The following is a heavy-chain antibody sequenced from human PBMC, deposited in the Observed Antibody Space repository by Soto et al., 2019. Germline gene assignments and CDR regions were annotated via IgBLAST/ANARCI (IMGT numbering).Heavy chain of an antibody. CDR1: GGSISSGGYY. CDR2: IYYSGST. CDR3: ARVKYGSGFEQEI. V-gene: IGHV4-31*03. D-gene: IGHD3-10*01. Sequence: PSETLSLTCTVSGGSISSGGYYWSWIRQHPGKGLEWIGYIYYSGSTYYNPSLKSRVTISVDTSKNQFSLKLSSVTAADTAVYYCARVKYGSGFEQEIWGQGTLVTVSS. J-gene: IGHJ4*02.